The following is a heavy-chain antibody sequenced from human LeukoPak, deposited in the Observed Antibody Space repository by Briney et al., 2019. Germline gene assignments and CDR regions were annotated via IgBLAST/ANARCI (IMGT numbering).Heavy chain of an antibody. Sequence: SETLSLTSTVSGGSISSYYWSWIRRPAGKGLEWIGRIYTSGSTNYNPSLKSRVTMSVDTSKNQFSQKLSSVTAADTAVYYCASDLMIVVAYDAFGIWGEGTMVTVSS. CDR2: IYTSGST. J-gene: IGHJ3*02. V-gene: IGHV4-4*07. D-gene: IGHD3-22*01. CDR3: ASDLMIVVAYDAFGI. CDR1: GGSISSYY.